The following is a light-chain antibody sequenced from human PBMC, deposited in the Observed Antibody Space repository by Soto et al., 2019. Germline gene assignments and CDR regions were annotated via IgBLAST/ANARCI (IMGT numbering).Light chain of an antibody. CDR2: DAS. CDR1: QSVSSY. J-gene: IGKJ1*01. Sequence: EIVLTQSPGTLSLSPGARAPLSCRASQSVSSYLAWYQQKPGQAPRLLIYDASNRATGIPARFSGSGSGTDFTLTISSLEPEDFAVYYCQQRSNWPRTFGQGTKVDIK. CDR3: QQRSNWPRT. V-gene: IGKV3-11*01.